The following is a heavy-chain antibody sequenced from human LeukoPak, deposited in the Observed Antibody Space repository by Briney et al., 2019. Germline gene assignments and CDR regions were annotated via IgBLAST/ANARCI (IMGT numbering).Heavy chain of an antibody. D-gene: IGHD3-16*02. J-gene: IGHJ4*02. Sequence: PSETLSLTCAVYGGSFSGYYWSWIRQPPGKGLEWIGEINHSGSTNYNPSLKSRVTISVDTSKNQFSLKLSSVTAADTAVYYCARTLPEDYVWGSYRRSRYYFDYWGQGTLVTVSS. CDR2: INHSGST. CDR1: GGSFSGYY. CDR3: ARTLPEDYVWGSYRRSRYYFDY. V-gene: IGHV4-34*01.